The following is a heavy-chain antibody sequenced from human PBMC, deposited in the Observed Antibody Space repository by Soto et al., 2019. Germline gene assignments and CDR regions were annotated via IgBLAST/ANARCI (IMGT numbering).Heavy chain of an antibody. CDR1: GYSFTSIG. CDR2: INTYNGNT. CDR3: AMVDVYVTPSPQDV. Sequence: GASVKVSCKASGYSFTSIGTAWARQAPGQGLEWMGWINTYNGNTNYAQNLQGRVTLTTDTSTSTAYMELTSLRSNDTAIYYCAMVDVYVTPSPQDVWGQGTTVTVSS. V-gene: IGHV1-18*01. J-gene: IGHJ6*02. D-gene: IGHD3-16*01.